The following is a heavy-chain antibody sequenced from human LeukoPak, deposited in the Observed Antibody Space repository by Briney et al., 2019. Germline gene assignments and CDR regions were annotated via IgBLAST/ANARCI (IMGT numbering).Heavy chain of an antibody. CDR1: GGSISSGGYS. V-gene: IGHV4-30-2*01. Sequence: SETLSLTCAVSGGSISSGGYSWSWIRQPPGKGLEWIGYVYHSGSTYYNPSLKSRVTISVDRSKNQFSLKLSSVTAADTAVYYCARGGVTIFGVVSWFDPWGQGTLVTVSS. D-gene: IGHD3-3*01. CDR3: ARGGVTIFGVVSWFDP. CDR2: VYHSGST. J-gene: IGHJ5*02.